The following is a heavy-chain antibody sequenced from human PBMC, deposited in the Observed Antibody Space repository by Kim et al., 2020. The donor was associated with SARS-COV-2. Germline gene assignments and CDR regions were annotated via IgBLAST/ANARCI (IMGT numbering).Heavy chain of an antibody. D-gene: IGHD5-18*01. CDR1: GYTFTGYG. V-gene: IGHV1-18*01. Sequence: ASVKVSCKASGYTFTGYGIRWVRQAPGQGLEWMGWISAYNGNTNYAQKLQGRVTMTTDTSTSTAYMELRSLRSDDTAVYYCARADNVDTAMASPDYWGQGTLVTVSS. J-gene: IGHJ4*02. CDR2: ISAYNGNT. CDR3: ARADNVDTAMASPDY.